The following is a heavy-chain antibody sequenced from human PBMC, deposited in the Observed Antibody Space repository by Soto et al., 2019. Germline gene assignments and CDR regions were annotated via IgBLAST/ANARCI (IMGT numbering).Heavy chain of an antibody. CDR1: GASITGTSY. J-gene: IGHJ4*02. D-gene: IGHD2-8*02. CDR3: ARGMTPPGAPAWYYFDS. Sequence: SETLSLTCTVSGASITGTSYWSFIRQPAGKGLEWIGRFSLSGTTNYNPSLRSRVTMSADVSKNQFSLRLTSVTAADTALYYCARGMTPPGAPAWYYFDSWGQGTLVNVSS. V-gene: IGHV4-4*07. CDR2: FSLSGTT.